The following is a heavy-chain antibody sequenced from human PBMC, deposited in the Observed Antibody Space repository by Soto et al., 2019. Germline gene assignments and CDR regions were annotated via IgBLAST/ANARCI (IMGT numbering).Heavy chain of an antibody. Sequence: ASVKVSCKVSGYTPTELSMHWVRQAPGKGLEWMGGFDPEDGETIYAQKFQGRVTMTEDTSTDTAYMELSSLRSEDTAVYYCATRTASYDFWSGYLPFTFDYWGQGTLVTVSS. J-gene: IGHJ4*02. CDR3: ATRTASYDFWSGYLPFTFDY. V-gene: IGHV1-24*01. CDR2: FDPEDGET. D-gene: IGHD3-3*01. CDR1: GYTPTELS.